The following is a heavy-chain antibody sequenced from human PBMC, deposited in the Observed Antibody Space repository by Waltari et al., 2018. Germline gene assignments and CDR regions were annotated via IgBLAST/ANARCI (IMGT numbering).Heavy chain of an antibody. CDR1: GVSISSGTYY. CDR3: VGDWGGDDSGSV. D-gene: IGHD3-10*01. V-gene: IGHV4-61*02. CDR2: INSSGTT. J-gene: IGHJ4*02. Sequence: QVQLQESGPRLVKPSQTLSLTCTVSGVSISSGTYYWSWIRQSAGRGLEWIGRINSSGTTNYNPSLKSRVSISIDRSKNQFFVRLTSATAADSAIYYCVGDWGGDDSGSVWGRGAPVTVSS.